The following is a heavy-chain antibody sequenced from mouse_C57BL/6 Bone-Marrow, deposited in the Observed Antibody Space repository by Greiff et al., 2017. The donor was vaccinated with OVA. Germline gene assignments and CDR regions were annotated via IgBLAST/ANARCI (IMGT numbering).Heavy chain of an antibody. CDR2: ISDGGSYT. CDR1: GFTFSSYA. V-gene: IGHV5-4*03. Sequence: EVKVEESGGGLVKPGGSLKLSCAASGFTFSSYAMSWVRQTPEKRLEWVATISDGGSYTYYPDNVKGRFTISRDNAKNNLYLQMSHLKSEDTAMYYCAREGPYYYGSPYWYFDVWGTGTTVTVSS. J-gene: IGHJ1*03. D-gene: IGHD1-1*01. CDR3: AREGPYYYGSPYWYFDV.